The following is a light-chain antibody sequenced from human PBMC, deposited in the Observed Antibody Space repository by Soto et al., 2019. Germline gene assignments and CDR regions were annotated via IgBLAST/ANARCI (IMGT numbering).Light chain of an antibody. V-gene: IGLV2-14*01. CDR3: SSYTSRRALYV. Sequence: QSALTQPASVYGSPGQPITISCTGTSSDVGGYNYVSWYQQHPGKAPKLSNCEVSNRPSGVSNRFSGSKSGNTASLTISGLHAEDEADYYCSSYTSRRALYVFGTGTKLTVL. CDR2: EVS. CDR1: SSDVGGYNY. J-gene: IGLJ1*01.